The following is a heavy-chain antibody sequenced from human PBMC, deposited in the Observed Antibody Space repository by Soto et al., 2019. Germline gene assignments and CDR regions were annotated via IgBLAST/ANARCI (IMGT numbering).Heavy chain of an antibody. CDR2: INSRSSSI. V-gene: IGHV3-21*01. D-gene: IGHD3-10*01. CDR3: ARNPSGDY. Sequence: EAQLVESGGGLVKPGGSLRLSCAASGFTFSSYSMTWVRQAPGKGLEWVSSINSRSSSIYYADSVKGRFTISRDNAKNSLYLQMNSLRAEDTAVYYCARNPSGDYWGQGTLVTVSS. J-gene: IGHJ4*02. CDR1: GFTFSSYS.